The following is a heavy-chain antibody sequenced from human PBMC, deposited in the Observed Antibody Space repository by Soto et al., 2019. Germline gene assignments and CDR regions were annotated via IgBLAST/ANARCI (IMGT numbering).Heavy chain of an antibody. V-gene: IGHV3-23*01. CDR1: GXXXXNXX. CDR2: ISGSGGRS. D-gene: IGHD3-16*01. CDR3: AKAYFVWSSEQPYYFDY. Sequence: EVQLLDSGGGLVQPGGSLXXSCXXXGXXXXNXXXTXVRQGPGKGLEWVSGISGSGGRSYYADSVKGRFTISRDNSKSTLYLQMNSLRAEDTAVYYCAKAYFVWSSEQPYYFDYWGQGTLVTVSS. J-gene: IGHJ4*02.